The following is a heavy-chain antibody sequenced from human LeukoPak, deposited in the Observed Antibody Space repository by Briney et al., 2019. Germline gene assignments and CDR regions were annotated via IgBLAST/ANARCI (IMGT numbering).Heavy chain of an antibody. CDR2: IYHSGST. D-gene: IGHD6-13*01. V-gene: IGHV4-30-2*01. CDR1: GGSISSGGYY. J-gene: IGHJ4*02. CDR3: ARRAGIAAAAFFFDY. Sequence: PSETLSLTCTVSGGSISSGGYYWSWIRQPPGKGLEWIGYIYHSGSTYYNPSLKSRVTISVDRSKNQFSLKLSSVTAADTAVYYCARRAGIAAAAFFFDYWGQGTLVTVSS.